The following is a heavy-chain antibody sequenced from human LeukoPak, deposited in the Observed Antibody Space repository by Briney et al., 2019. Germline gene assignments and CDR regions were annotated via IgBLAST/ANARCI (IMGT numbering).Heavy chain of an antibody. Sequence: ASVKVSCKVSGYTLTELSMHWVRQAPGKGLEWMGGFDPEDGETIYAQKFQGRVTITRDTSASTAYMELSSLRSEDTAVYYCARDLGTSRDYWGQGTLVTVSS. CDR1: GYTLTELS. CDR2: FDPEDGET. J-gene: IGHJ4*02. V-gene: IGHV1-24*01. CDR3: ARDLGTSRDY.